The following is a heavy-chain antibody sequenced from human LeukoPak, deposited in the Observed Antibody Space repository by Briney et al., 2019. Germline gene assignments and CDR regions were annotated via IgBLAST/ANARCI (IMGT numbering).Heavy chain of an antibody. CDR3: ARGRGIAARRGVRYNWFAP. CDR1: GGSFSGYY. CDR2: MNHSGST. Sequence: RSETLSLTCAVYGGSFSGYYWSWIRQPPGKGLEWIGEMNHSGSTNYNPSLKSRVTISVDTSKNQFSLKLSSVTAADTAVYYCARGRGIAARRGVRYNWFAPWGQGTLVTVSS. D-gene: IGHD6-6*01. V-gene: IGHV4-34*01. J-gene: IGHJ5*02.